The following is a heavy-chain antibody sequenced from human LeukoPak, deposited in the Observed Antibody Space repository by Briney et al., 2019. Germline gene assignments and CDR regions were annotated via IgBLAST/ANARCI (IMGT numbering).Heavy chain of an antibody. V-gene: IGHV3-23*01. Sequence: GGSLRLSCAASGFTFSSYAMSWVRQAPGKGLEWVSAISGSGGSTYYADSVKGRFTISRDDSKNTLYLQMNSLRAEDTAVYYCAKDIHLGYSYGLYFDYWGQGTLVTVSS. CDR1: GFTFSSYA. CDR3: AKDIHLGYSYGLYFDY. CDR2: ISGSGGST. D-gene: IGHD5-18*01. J-gene: IGHJ4*02.